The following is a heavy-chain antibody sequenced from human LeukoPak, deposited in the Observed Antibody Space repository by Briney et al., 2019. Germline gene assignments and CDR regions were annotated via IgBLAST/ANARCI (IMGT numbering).Heavy chain of an antibody. Sequence: GESLKISCKGSGYSFTNYWIGWVRQMPGKGLEWMGIIYPGDSDTRYSPSFQGQVTISADKSISTAYLQWSSLKASDTAMYYCARVTGDCTNGVCYTNWFDPWGQGTLVTVSS. CDR2: IYPGDSDT. J-gene: IGHJ5*02. CDR3: ARVTGDCTNGVCYTNWFDP. D-gene: IGHD2-8*01. V-gene: IGHV5-51*01. CDR1: GYSFTNYW.